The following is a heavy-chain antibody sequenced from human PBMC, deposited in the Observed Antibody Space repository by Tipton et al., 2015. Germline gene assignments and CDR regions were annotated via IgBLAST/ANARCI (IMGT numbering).Heavy chain of an antibody. CDR3: ARGHYGMDV. V-gene: IGHV4-59*01. CDR2: IQYSGST. Sequence: TLSLTCTVSSDSISKYYWSWIRQPPGKELEWIGYIQYSGSTNYNPSLKSRVTISVDTSKTQFSLKMSSVTASDTAVYYCARGHYGMDVWGQGTTVTVSS. J-gene: IGHJ6*02. CDR1: SDSISKYY.